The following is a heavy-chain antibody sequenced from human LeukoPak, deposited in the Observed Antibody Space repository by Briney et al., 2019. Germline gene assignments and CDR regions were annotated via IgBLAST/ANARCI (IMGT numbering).Heavy chain of an antibody. V-gene: IGHV3-11*01. Sequence: GGSLRLSCAASAFTFSNYWMSWIRQAPGKGLEWISYITPNAVNKYYVDSVKGRFTISRDNAKNSLFLQMNSLRDEDTAVYYCAGSGSPDDYWGQGTLVTVSS. J-gene: IGHJ4*02. CDR2: ITPNAVNK. CDR1: AFTFSNYW. CDR3: AGSGSPDDY. D-gene: IGHD3-10*01.